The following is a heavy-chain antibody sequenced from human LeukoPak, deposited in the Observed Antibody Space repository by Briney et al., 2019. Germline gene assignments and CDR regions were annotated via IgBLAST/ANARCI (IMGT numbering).Heavy chain of an antibody. V-gene: IGHV4-59*01. D-gene: IGHD3-22*01. CDR1: GGSISSYY. CDR2: NYYSGST. CDR3: AGDRYYYDSSGWNWVDP. J-gene: IGHJ5*02. Sequence: RSVTLSLTCTVSGGSISSYYWSWIRQPPGEGLEWSGYNYYSGSTNYTPSLKSRVTISVDTTKNQFSLKLSSVTAADTAVYYCAGDRYYYDSSGWNWVDPGGQGT.